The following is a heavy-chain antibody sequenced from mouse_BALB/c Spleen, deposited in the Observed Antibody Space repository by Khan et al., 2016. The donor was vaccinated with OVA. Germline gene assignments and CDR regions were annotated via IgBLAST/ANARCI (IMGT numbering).Heavy chain of an antibody. V-gene: IGHV1-80*01. J-gene: IGHJ3*01. CDR1: GYAFSSYW. CDR3: ARRDYYGNSFAY. CDR2: IYPGDGDT. D-gene: IGHD2-1*01. Sequence: QVQLQQSGAELVRPGSSVKISCKASGYAFSSYWMNGVKQRPGQGLEWIGQIYPGDGDTNYNGKFKGKATLTADKSYSTAYIPLSSITSEDSAVYFCARRDYYGNSFAYWGQGTLVTVSA.